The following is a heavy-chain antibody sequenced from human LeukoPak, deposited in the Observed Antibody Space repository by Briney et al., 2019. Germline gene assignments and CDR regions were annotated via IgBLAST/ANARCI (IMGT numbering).Heavy chain of an antibody. J-gene: IGHJ4*02. CDR3: ARRSVRGVIRY. D-gene: IGHD3-10*01. CDR2: IYSRGNT. V-gene: IGHV4-39*07. Sequence: SETLSLTCTVSGASISSSSSYWGWIRQPPGKGLEWLGNIYSRGNTYYKPSLRSRVTISIDTSKNQFSLRLTSVTAADTAVYYCARRSVRGVIRYWGQGTLVTVSS. CDR1: GASISSSSSY.